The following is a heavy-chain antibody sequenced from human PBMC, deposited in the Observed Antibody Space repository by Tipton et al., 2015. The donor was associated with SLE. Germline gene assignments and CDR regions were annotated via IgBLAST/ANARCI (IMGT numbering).Heavy chain of an antibody. CDR1: GYSISSGYY. D-gene: IGHD6-13*01. CDR2: IYHSGST. J-gene: IGHJ4*02. Sequence: LRLSCTVSGYSISSGYYWGWIRQPPGKGLEWIGSIYHSGSTYYNPSLKSLVTISVDTSKNQFSLKLSSVTAADTAVYYCARDSSSWGYYFDYWGQGTLVTVSS. V-gene: IGHV4-38-2*02. CDR3: ARDSSSWGYYFDY.